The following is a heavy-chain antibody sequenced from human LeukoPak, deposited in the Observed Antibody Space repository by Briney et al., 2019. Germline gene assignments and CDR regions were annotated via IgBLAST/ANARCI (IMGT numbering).Heavy chain of an antibody. CDR3: ARDGDIVATGPFDY. Sequence: ASVKVSCKASGGTFSSYAISWVRQAPGQGLEWKGRIIPILGIANYAQKFQGRVTITADKSTSTAYMELSSLRSEDTAVYYCARDGDIVATGPFDYWGQGTLVTVSS. V-gene: IGHV1-69*04. D-gene: IGHD5-12*01. CDR1: GGTFSSYA. J-gene: IGHJ4*02. CDR2: IIPILGIA.